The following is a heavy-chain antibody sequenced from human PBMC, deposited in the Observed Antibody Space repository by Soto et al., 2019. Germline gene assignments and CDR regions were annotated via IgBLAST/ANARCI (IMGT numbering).Heavy chain of an antibody. J-gene: IGHJ5*02. D-gene: IGHD2-15*01. CDR2: IYYSGSI. CDR1: GGTMWISA. CDR3: ARGVDCSGGSCYSDWFDP. Sequence: PSGSTALASASSGGTMWISAGAGSLQPQGKGLEWIGYIYYSGSINYNPALKSRVTISVDTSKNQFSLKLSSVTAAVRAVYYCARGVDCSGGSCYSDWFDPWGQGTPVTVSS. V-gene: IGHV4-59*01.